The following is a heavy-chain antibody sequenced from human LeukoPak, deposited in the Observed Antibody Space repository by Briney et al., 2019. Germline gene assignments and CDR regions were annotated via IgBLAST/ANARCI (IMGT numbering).Heavy chain of an antibody. CDR3: ARGNWNDPKVHSDY. J-gene: IGHJ4*02. V-gene: IGHV1-18*01. CDR1: GYTFSSYS. Sequence: GASVKVSCKASGYTFSSYSITWVRQAPGQGLEGMGWISTFNGNTNYAQKFQGRVTLTTDTSTNTAYMDLRSLRFDDTAVYYCARGNWNDPKVHSDYWGQGTLVTVSS. CDR2: ISTFNGNT. D-gene: IGHD1-1*01.